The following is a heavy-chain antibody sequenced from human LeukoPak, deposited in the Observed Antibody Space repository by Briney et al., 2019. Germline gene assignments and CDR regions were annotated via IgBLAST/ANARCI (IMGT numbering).Heavy chain of an antibody. V-gene: IGHV4-30-2*01. CDR3: ARVRGGLPDAFDI. CDR2: IYHSGST. CDR1: GGSISSGGYY. D-gene: IGHD5-12*01. Sequence: SETLSLTCTVSGGSISSGGYYCSWLRQPPGKGLEGIGYIYHSGSTYYNPSLKRRVTISVDTSKNQFSLKLSSVTAADTAVYYCARVRGGLPDAFDIWGQGTMVTVSS. J-gene: IGHJ3*02.